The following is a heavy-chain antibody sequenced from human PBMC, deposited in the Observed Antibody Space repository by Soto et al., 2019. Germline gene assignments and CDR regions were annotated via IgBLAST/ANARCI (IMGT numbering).Heavy chain of an antibody. Sequence: QVQLVESGGGVVQPGRSLRLSCAASGFTFSSYAMHWVRQAPGKGLEWVAVISYDGSNKYYADSVKGRFTISRDNSKNTLYLQMNSLRAEDTAVYYCARAAAFGWFVPNYFDYWGQGTLVTVSS. V-gene: IGHV3-30-3*01. CDR1: GFTFSSYA. CDR2: ISYDGSNK. CDR3: ARAAAFGWFVPNYFDY. J-gene: IGHJ4*02. D-gene: IGHD3-10*01.